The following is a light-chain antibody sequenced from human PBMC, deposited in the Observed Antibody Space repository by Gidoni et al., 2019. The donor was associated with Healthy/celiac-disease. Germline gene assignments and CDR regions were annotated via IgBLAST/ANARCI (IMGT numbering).Light chain of an antibody. V-gene: IGKV3-20*01. J-gene: IGKJ2*01. CDR3: QQYGSSPYT. CDR2: GAS. CDR1: QSVSSSY. Sequence: EIVFTQSPGTLALSPGERATLSCRASQSVSSSYLAWYQQKPGQAPRLLIDGASSRATGIPDRCSGSGSETDFTLTISRLEPEDFAVYYCQQYGSSPYTFXQXTKLEIK.